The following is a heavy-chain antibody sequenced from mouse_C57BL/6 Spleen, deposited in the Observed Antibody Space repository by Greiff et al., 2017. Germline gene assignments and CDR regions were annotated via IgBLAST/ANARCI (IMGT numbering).Heavy chain of an antibody. V-gene: IGHV1-80*01. Sequence: QVQLQQSGAELVKPGASVKISCKASGYAFSSYWMNWVKQRPGKGLEWIGQIYPGDGDTNYNGKFKGKATLTADKSSSTAYMQLSSLTSEDSSVYFCARIAYGNFHAMDYWGQGTSVTVSS. D-gene: IGHD2-1*01. CDR3: ARIAYGNFHAMDY. CDR2: IYPGDGDT. CDR1: GYAFSSYW. J-gene: IGHJ4*01.